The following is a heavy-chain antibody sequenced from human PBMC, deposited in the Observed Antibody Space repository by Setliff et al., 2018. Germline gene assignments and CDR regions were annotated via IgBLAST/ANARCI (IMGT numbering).Heavy chain of an antibody. J-gene: IGHJ3*02. CDR1: GYTFTGYY. CDR2: INPSSGAT. D-gene: IGHD3-16*01. Sequence: KVSCKASGYTFTGYYMYWVRQAPGQGLEWMGRINPSSGATIYARKFQGRVTMTSDTSISTAYMELGRLRSDDTAVYFCARDGGGDSDAFDIWGQGTMVTV. V-gene: IGHV1-2*06. CDR3: ARDGGGDSDAFDI.